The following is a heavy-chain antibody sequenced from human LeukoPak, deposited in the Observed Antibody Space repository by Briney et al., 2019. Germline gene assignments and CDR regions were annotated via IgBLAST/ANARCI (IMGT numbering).Heavy chain of an antibody. V-gene: IGHV3-66*01. CDR2: IYSCGNT. CDR3: ARSRDYGDYALDY. D-gene: IGHD4-17*01. Sequence: PGGSLRLSCAASGFTVSNNYMTWVRQAAGKVLEWVSLIYSCGNTYYADSVKGRFTISRDNSKNTLYLQMNSLRAEDTAVYYCARSRDYGDYALDYWGQGTLVTVSS. CDR1: GFTVSNNY. J-gene: IGHJ4*02.